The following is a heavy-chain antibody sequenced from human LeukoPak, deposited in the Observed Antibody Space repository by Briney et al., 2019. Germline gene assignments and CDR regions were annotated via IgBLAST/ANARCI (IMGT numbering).Heavy chain of an antibody. D-gene: IGHD3-22*01. J-gene: IGHJ4*02. CDR2: IYHSGTT. V-gene: IGHV4-38-2*02. CDR3: ARDGVFHDSDGYSFDY. CDR1: NYSVTSGYF. Sequence: SETLSLTCAVSNYSVTSGYFWGWIRQPPGKGLEWIASIYHSGTTYYNPSLRNRVTLFVDTSKNQFSLKLTSLTAADTAVYYCARDGVFHDSDGYSFDYWGQGTLVTVSS.